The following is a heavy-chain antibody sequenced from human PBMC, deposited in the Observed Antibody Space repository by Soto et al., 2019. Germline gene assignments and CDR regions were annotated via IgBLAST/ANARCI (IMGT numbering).Heavy chain of an antibody. CDR2: ISARGTT. D-gene: IGHD7-27*01. Sequence: EVLVLESGGGLVQPGGSLRLSCTTSGFTFINYAFNWVRQAPGRGLEWVSAISARGTTYYADSVKGRFTLSRDISKNPLFLQMNSLRVEDTAVYFCAKDLTGATCAWGQGTVVTVSS. CDR3: AKDLTGATCA. CDR1: GFTFINYA. V-gene: IGHV3-23*01. J-gene: IGHJ5*02.